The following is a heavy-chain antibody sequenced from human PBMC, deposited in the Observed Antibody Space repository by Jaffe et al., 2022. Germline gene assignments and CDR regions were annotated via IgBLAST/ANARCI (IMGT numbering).Heavy chain of an antibody. Sequence: QVQLVQSGSELKKPGASVKVSCKASGYTFTSYAMNWVRQAPGQGLEWMGWINTNTGNPTYAQGFTGRFVFSLDTSVSTAYLQISSLKAEDTAVYYCARDLDEYSSSWLPPPGDEGGDYWGQGTLVTVSS. D-gene: IGHD6-13*01. CDR1: GYTFTSYA. CDR2: INTNTGNP. V-gene: IGHV7-4-1*02. J-gene: IGHJ4*02. CDR3: ARDLDEYSSSWLPPPGDEGGDY.